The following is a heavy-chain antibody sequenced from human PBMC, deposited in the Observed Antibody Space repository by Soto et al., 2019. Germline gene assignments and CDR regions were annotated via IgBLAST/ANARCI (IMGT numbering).Heavy chain of an antibody. Sequence: SETLSLTCAVYGGSFSGYYWSWIRQPPGKGLEWIGEINHSGSTNYNPSLKSRVTISVDTSKNTLYLQMNSLRAEDTAVYYCARDRRPYCDSSSCGYNWFDPWGQGTLVTVSS. CDR3: ARDRRPYCDSSSCGYNWFDP. CDR1: GGSFSGYY. V-gene: IGHV4-34*01. CDR2: INHSGST. J-gene: IGHJ5*02. D-gene: IGHD2-2*01.